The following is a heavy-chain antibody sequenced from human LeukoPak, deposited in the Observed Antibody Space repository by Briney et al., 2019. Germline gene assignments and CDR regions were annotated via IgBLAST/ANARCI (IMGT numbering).Heavy chain of an antibody. CDR2: INPNSGGT. Sequence: ASVKVSCKASGYTFTGYYMHWVRQAPGQGREWMGRINPNSGGTNYAQKFQGRVTMTRDTSISTAYMELSRLRSDDTAVYYCARGHHLTLVGALAARPYCDDWGQGPLVTVSS. D-gene: IGHD6-6*01. CDR3: ARGHHLTLVGALAARPYCDD. J-gene: IGHJ4*02. V-gene: IGHV1-2*06. CDR1: GYTFTGYY.